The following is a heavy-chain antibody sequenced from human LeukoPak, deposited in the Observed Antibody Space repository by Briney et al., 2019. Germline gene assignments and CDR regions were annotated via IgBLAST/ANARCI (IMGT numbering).Heavy chain of an antibody. CDR1: GFTFSSYG. J-gene: IGHJ4*02. CDR3: ARGSSYFDY. CDR2: ISYDGSNK. Sequence: PGGSLRLCCAASGFTFSSYGMHWVRHAPGKGLEWVAVISYDGSNKYYADSVKGRFTISRDNSKNTLYLQMNSLRAEDTAAYYCARGSSYFDYWGQGTLVTVSS. V-gene: IGHV3-30*03.